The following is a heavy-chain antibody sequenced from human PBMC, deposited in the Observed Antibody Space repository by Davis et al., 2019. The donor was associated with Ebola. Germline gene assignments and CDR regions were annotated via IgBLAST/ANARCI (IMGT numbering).Heavy chain of an antibody. CDR1: GYTFTSYG. J-gene: IGHJ6*02. Sequence: AASVKVSCKASGYTFTSYGISWVRQAPGQGLEWMGRIIPIVGIANYAPKSQGRVTITADKSTSTANMEVNSLRSEDTAVYYCARGGTWNLDYGMDVWGQGTTVTVSS. D-gene: IGHD1-1*01. CDR2: IIPIVGIA. V-gene: IGHV1-69*04. CDR3: ARGGTWNLDYGMDV.